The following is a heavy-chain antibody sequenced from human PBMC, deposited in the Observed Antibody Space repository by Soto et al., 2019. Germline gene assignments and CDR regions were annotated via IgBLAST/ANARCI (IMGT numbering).Heavy chain of an antibody. J-gene: IGHJ4*02. V-gene: IGHV1-46*03. CDR3: ARDRSLRFLEWFSGVDY. CDR1: GYTFTSYY. Sequence: ASVKVSCKASGYTFTSYYMHWVRHAPGQGLEWMGIINPSGGSTSYAQKFQGRVTMTRDTSTSTVYMELSSLRSEDTAVYYCARDRSLRFLEWFSGVDYWGQGTLVTVSS. D-gene: IGHD3-3*01. CDR2: INPSGGST.